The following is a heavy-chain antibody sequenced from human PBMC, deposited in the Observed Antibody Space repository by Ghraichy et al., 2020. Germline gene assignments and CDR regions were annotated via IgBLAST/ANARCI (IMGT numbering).Heavy chain of an antibody. CDR3: ARRGYCSGGSCYSAYWYFDL. J-gene: IGHJ2*01. D-gene: IGHD2-15*01. V-gene: IGHV4-39*01. CDR1: GGSISSSSYY. Sequence: SETLSLTCTVSGGSISSSSYYWGWIRQPPGKGLEWIGSIYYSGSTYYNPSLKSRVTISVDTSKNQFSLKLSSVTAADTAVYYCARRGYCSGGSCYSAYWYFDLWGCGTLVTVSS. CDR2: IYYSGST.